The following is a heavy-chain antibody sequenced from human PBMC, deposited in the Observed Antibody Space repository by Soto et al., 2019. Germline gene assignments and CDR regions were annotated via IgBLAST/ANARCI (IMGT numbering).Heavy chain of an antibody. J-gene: IGHJ4*02. CDR2: ISGSGGST. CDR3: VSRLYYFDY. Sequence: PGGSLSLSCAASEVTFGTYAMSWVRQAPGKGLEWVSAISGSGGSTYYADSAKGRFTISRDNSKNTLYLQMHSLRAEDTAVYYCVSRLYYFDYWGQGTLVTVSS. V-gene: IGHV3-23*01. D-gene: IGHD3-16*01. CDR1: EVTFGTYA.